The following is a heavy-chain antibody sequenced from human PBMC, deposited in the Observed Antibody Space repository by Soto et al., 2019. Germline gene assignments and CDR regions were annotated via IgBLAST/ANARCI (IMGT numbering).Heavy chain of an antibody. CDR2: ISAYNGNT. D-gene: IGHD3-10*01. J-gene: IGHJ6*02. Sequence: QVQLVQSGAEVKKPGASVKVSCKASGYSFTSYGISWVRQAPGQGLEWMGWISAYNGNTNYAQKLQGRVTMTTNTATSTACMELRSLRSDDTAVYYCARDNGFGESDVWGQGTTVTVSS. V-gene: IGHV1-18*01. CDR1: GYSFTSYG. CDR3: ARDNGFGESDV.